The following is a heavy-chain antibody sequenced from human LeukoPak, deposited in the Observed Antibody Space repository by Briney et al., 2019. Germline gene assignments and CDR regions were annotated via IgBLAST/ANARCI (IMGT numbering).Heavy chain of an antibody. J-gene: IGHJ6*02. D-gene: IGHD2-21*02. CDR1: GFTFSSYW. CDR2: IKQDGSEK. CDR3: ARDSRYRGGDCIGMDV. Sequence: GGSLRLSCAASGFTFSSYWMSWVRQAPGKGLEWVANIKQDGSEKYYVDSVKGRFTISRDNAKNSLYLQMNSLRAEDTAVYYCARDSRYRGGDCIGMDVWGQGTTVTVSS. V-gene: IGHV3-7*01.